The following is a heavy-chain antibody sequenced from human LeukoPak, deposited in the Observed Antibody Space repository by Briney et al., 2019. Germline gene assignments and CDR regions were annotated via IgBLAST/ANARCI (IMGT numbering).Heavy chain of an antibody. CDR2: ISGSGGST. CDR1: GFTFSSYA. Sequence: GGSLRLSXAXSGFTFSSYAMSWVRQAPGKGLEWVLAISGSGGSTYYADSVKGRFTISRDNSKNTLYLQMNSLRAEDTAVYYCAKTKYDFWSGYPAPDFDYWGQGTLVTVSS. D-gene: IGHD3-3*01. CDR3: AKTKYDFWSGYPAPDFDY. J-gene: IGHJ4*02. V-gene: IGHV3-23*01.